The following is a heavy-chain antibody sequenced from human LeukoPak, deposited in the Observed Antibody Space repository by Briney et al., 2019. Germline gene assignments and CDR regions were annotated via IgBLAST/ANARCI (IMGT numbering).Heavy chain of an antibody. V-gene: IGHV4-34*01. Sequence: GSLRLSCAASGLSFSYYAMTWIRQPPGKGLEWIGEINHSGSTNYNPSLKSRVTISVDKSKNQFSLKLSSVTAAGTAVYYCARELWVGELNWVDPWGQGTLVTVSS. CDR2: INHSGST. CDR3: ARELWVGELNWVDP. D-gene: IGHD3-10*01. J-gene: IGHJ5*02. CDR1: GLSFSYYA.